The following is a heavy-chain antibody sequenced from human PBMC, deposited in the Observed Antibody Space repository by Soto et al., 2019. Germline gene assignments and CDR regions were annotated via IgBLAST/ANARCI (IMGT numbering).Heavy chain of an antibody. CDR3: ATRFYTSAVLFEY. Sequence: SETLSLTCTVSGGSISDHYYMWIRQSPGKGLEYIGYIYNGGRTDYNPSLKSRVIISVDTSKNQFSLKLTSVTAADTAVYYCATRFYTSAVLFEYWGQGTPVTVSS. V-gene: IGHV4-59*11. CDR2: IYNGGRT. D-gene: IGHD2-2*02. J-gene: IGHJ4*02. CDR1: GGSISDHY.